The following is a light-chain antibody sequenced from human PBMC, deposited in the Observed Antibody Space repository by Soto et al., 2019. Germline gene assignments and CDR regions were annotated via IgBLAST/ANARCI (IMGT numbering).Light chain of an antibody. Sequence: EIVLTQSPDTLSLSPGERATLSCRASQSVSSALAWYQQKPGQAPRLLIYDASNRATGIPARFSGSGSGTDLPLTISSLEPEDFYVYCCQQRSNWPPEVTFGPGTKVDIK. CDR3: QQRSNWPPEVT. CDR2: DAS. J-gene: IGKJ3*01. V-gene: IGKV3-11*01. CDR1: QSVSSA.